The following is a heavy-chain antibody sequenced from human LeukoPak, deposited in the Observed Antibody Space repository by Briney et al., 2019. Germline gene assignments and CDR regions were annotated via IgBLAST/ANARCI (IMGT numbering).Heavy chain of an antibody. J-gene: IGHJ4*02. D-gene: IGHD2-15*01. V-gene: IGHV1-69*06. CDR3: ASPLAVGYCSGGSCYGN. Sequence: GASVKVSCKASGGTFSSYAISWVRQAPGQGLEWMGGIIPIFGTANYAQKFQGRVTITADKSTSTAYMELSSLRPEDTAVYYCASPLAVGYCSGGSCYGNWGQGTLVTVSS. CDR1: GGTFSSYA. CDR2: IIPIFGTA.